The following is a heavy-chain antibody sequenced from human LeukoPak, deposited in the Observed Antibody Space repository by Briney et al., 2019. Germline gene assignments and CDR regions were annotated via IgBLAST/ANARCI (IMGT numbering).Heavy chain of an antibody. J-gene: IGHJ4*02. Sequence: PGGSLRLSCAASGFTFNSYVMSWVRQAPGKGLEGVSSISGRGSTTYYADSVKGRFTISRDNSKNTLYLPMNSLRAEDTAVYSCANAFHMYETHDWGQGSLVTVSS. V-gene: IGHV3-23*01. CDR3: ANAFHMYETHD. D-gene: IGHD2-8*01. CDR2: ISGRGSTT. CDR1: GFTFNSYV.